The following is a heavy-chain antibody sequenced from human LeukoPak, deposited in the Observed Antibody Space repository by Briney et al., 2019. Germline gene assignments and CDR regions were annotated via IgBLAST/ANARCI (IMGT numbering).Heavy chain of an antibody. CDR3: ARGEPNYSYFK. V-gene: IGHV3-74*01. J-gene: IGHJ4*02. CDR2: INNDGSST. CDR1: GFTVSSNY. D-gene: IGHD5-18*01. Sequence: GGSLRLSCAAPGFTVSSNYMSWVRQAPGKGLVWVSRINNDGSSTVYADSVKGRFTISRDNAKNTVYLQMNSLRVEDTAVYYCARGEPNYSYFKWGQGTLVSVSS.